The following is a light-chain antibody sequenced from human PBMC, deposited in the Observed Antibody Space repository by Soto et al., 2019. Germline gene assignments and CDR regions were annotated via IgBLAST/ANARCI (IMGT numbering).Light chain of an antibody. CDR1: QSISSW. J-gene: IGKJ1*01. CDR3: QQYNSYSWT. CDR2: KAS. V-gene: IGKV1-5*03. Sequence: DIQITQAPSTLSAAVGDIVTITCRASQSISSWLAWYQQKPGKAPKILIYKASSLESGVPSRFSGSGSGTEFTLTISSLQPDDFATYYCQQYNSYSWTFGQGTKVDIK.